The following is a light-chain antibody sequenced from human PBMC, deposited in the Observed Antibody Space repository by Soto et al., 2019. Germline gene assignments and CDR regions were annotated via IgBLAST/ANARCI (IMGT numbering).Light chain of an antibody. Sequence: DIQMTQSPSVLSASVGDRVTITCRASQSIGKHLNWYQQKPGKAPKFLIYGASTLQSGVPSRFTGSGSGTDFTLTVNSVQAEDFATYYCQQGYRSPATFGQGTRLEI. CDR3: QQGYRSPAT. V-gene: IGKV1-39*01. CDR2: GAS. J-gene: IGKJ5*01. CDR1: QSIGKH.